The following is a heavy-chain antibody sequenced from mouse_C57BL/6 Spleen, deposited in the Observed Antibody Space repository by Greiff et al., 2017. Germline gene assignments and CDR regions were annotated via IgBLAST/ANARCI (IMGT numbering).Heavy chain of an antibody. Sequence: QVQLQQPGTELVKPGASVKLSCKASGYTFTSYWMHWVRQRPGQGLEWIGNINPSNGGTNYNEKFKSKATLTVDKSSSTAYMQLSSLTSEDSAVYYCARGLVGYWDGSSCFDYWGQGTTLTVSS. CDR1: GYTFTSYW. CDR3: ARGLVGYWDGSSCFDY. V-gene: IGHV1-53*01. CDR2: INPSNGGT. J-gene: IGHJ2*01. D-gene: IGHD1-1*01.